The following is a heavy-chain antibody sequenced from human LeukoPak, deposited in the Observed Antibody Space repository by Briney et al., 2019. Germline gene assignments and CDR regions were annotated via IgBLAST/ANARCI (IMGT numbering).Heavy chain of an antibody. J-gene: IGHJ4*02. CDR2: IYTSGNT. CDR1: GGSLTSYY. CDR3: ARSGGSGTYYDGTFDY. Sequence: PSEALSLTCTVSGGSLTSYYWHWIRQPAGKGLEWIGRIYTSGNTNYNPSLKSRVAMSVDTSKNQFSLKVRAVTAADTAVYYCARSGGSGTYYDGTFDYWGQGALVTVSS. V-gene: IGHV4-4*07. D-gene: IGHD1-26*01.